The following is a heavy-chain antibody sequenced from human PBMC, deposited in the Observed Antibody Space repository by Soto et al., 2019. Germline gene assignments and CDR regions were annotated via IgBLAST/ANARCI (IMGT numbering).Heavy chain of an antibody. V-gene: IGHV3-66*01. Sequence: PGGSRRLSCAASGFTVSSNYMSWVRQAPGKGLEWVSVIYSGGSTYYADSVKGRFTISRDNSKNTLYLQMNSLRAEDTAVYYCARDRIAVAGNPEYFQHWGQGTLVTVSS. CDR3: ARDRIAVAGNPEYFQH. CDR1: GFTVSSNY. J-gene: IGHJ1*01. D-gene: IGHD6-19*01. CDR2: IYSGGST.